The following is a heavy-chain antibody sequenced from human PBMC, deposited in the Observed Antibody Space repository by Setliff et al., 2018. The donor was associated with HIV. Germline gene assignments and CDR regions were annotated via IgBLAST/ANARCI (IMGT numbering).Heavy chain of an antibody. CDR3: ARLVEVRGAANDYFDC. CDR1: GGSFSSATYS. Sequence: SETLSLTCTVSGGSFSSATYSWIWIRQPAGKGLEHIGLIYTSGNTRYNPSLKSRLSISVDTSKNQISLKLSSVTAADTAVYYCARLVEVRGAANDYFDCWGQGTLVTVSS. J-gene: IGHJ4*02. CDR2: IYTSGNT. V-gene: IGHV4-61*02. D-gene: IGHD3-10*01.